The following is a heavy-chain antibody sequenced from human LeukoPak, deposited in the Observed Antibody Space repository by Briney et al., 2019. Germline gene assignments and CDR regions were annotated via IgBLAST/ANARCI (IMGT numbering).Heavy chain of an antibody. CDR3: AKEIYYDSSAFFDY. D-gene: IGHD3-22*01. CDR2: IGYDGSNK. J-gene: IGHJ4*02. Sequence: GGSLRLSCAASGFSFSTYHINWGRQAPGEGLEWVAVIGYDGSNKYYADSVKGRFTISRDNSKNTLNLQMNSLRTEDTAVYFCAKEIYYDSSAFFDYWGQGTLVTVSA. V-gene: IGHV3-30*18. CDR1: GFSFSTYH.